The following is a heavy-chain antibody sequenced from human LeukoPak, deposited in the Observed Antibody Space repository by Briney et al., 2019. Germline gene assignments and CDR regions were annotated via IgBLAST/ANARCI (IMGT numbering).Heavy chain of an antibody. Sequence: ASVKVSCKASGYTFTGYYMHWVRQAPGQGLEWMGWNNPNSGGTNYAQKFQGRVTMTRDTSISTAYMELSRLRSDDTAVYYCAREVGRGYSYGYPDPYYMDVWGKGTTVTVSS. J-gene: IGHJ6*03. CDR1: GYTFTGYY. CDR3: AREVGRGYSYGYPDPYYMDV. D-gene: IGHD5-18*01. V-gene: IGHV1-2*02. CDR2: NNPNSGGT.